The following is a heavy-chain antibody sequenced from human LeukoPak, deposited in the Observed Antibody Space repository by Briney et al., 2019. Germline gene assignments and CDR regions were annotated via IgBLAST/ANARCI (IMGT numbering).Heavy chain of an antibody. Sequence: GGSLRLSCAASGFTFSPVWMHWVRQAPGKGLMWVSHIINDGSYTTYADSVKGRFTISRDNSKNTLYLQMDSLRVEDTAVYYCARDRVVLMVYAYLDYWGQGTLVTVSS. CDR2: IINDGSYT. CDR1: GFTFSPVW. J-gene: IGHJ4*02. V-gene: IGHV3-74*01. D-gene: IGHD2-8*01. CDR3: ARDRVVLMVYAYLDY.